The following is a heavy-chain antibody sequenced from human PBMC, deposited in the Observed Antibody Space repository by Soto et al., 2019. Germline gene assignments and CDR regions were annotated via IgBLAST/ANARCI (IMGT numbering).Heavy chain of an antibody. J-gene: IGHJ5*02. D-gene: IGHD2-2*01. CDR2: ISAYNGNT. CDR1: GYTFTSYG. Sequence: ASVKVSCKASGYTFTSYGISWVRQAPGQGLEWMGWISAYNGNTNYAQKLQGRVTMTTDTSTSTAYMELRSLRSDDTAVYYCARAVIVVVPAAMYNWFDPWGQGTLVTVSS. V-gene: IGHV1-18*01. CDR3: ARAVIVVVPAAMYNWFDP.